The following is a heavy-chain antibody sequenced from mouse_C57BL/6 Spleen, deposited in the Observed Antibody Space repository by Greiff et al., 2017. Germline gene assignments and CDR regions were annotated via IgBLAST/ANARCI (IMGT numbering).Heavy chain of an antibody. V-gene: IGHV5-6*02. J-gene: IGHJ2*01. CDR1: GFTFSSYG. D-gene: IGHD4-1*01. Sequence: DVKLVESGGDLVKPGGSLKLSCAASGFTFSSYGMSWVRQTPDKRLEWVATISSGGSYTYYPDSVKGRFTISRDNAKNTLYLQMSSRKSEDTAMYYCARQTGTLDYWGQGTTLTVSS. CDR3: ARQTGTLDY. CDR2: ISSGGSYT.